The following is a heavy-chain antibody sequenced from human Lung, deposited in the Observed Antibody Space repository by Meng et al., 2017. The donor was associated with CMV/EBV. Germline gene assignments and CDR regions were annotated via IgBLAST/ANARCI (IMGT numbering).Heavy chain of an antibody. CDR2: INPNTGGT. J-gene: IGHJ3*02. CDR3: ARERGLGFRGLNDALDI. V-gene: IGHV1-2*02. CDR1: GYTFTLYY. Sequence: ASVXVSCKADGYTFTLYYIHWVRQAPGQGLEWMGWINPNTGGTNSAQIFQGRVTMTGDTSTSTAYLELSGLTSDDTALYYCARERGLGFRGLNDALDIWGQGTMVTVSS. D-gene: IGHD3/OR15-3a*01.